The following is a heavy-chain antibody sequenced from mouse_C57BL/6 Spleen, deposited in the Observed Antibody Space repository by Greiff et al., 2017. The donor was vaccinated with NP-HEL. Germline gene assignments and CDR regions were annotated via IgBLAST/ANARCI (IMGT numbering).Heavy chain of an antibody. CDR1: GYTFTSYW. V-gene: IGHV1-64*01. CDR3: ARRAYDYDYFDY. D-gene: IGHD2-4*01. Sequence: VQLQQPGAELVKPGASVKLSCKASGYTFTSYWMHWVKQRPGQGLEWIGMIHPNSGSTNYNEKFKSKATLTVDKSSSTAYMQLSSLTSEDSAVYYCARRAYDYDYFDYWGQGTTLTVSS. CDR2: IHPNSGST. J-gene: IGHJ2*01.